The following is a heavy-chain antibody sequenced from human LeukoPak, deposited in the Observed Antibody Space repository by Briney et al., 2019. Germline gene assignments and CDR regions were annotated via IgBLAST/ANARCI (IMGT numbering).Heavy chain of an antibody. V-gene: IGHV1-2*02. CDR2: INPSSGGT. D-gene: IGHD5-18*01. CDR3: AREFVDTAMDYYFDY. Sequence: ASVKVSCKTSGYTFSDYYLHWVRQAPGQGLEWMGWINPSSGGTNYVQKFQGRVTMTRDTSTSTVYMELSSLRSEDTAVYYCAREFVDTAMDYYFDYWGQGTLVTVSS. CDR1: GYTFSDYY. J-gene: IGHJ4*02.